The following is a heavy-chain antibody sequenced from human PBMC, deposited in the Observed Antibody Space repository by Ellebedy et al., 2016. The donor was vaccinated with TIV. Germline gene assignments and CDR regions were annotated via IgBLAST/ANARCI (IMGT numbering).Heavy chain of an antibody. J-gene: IGHJ4*01. CDR3: STLSDTGY. V-gene: IGHV3-74*01. Sequence: GESLKISCAASGFTFSRHWMHWIRQAPGKGLVWFSRINGDGGFTSHADFVKGRFPISRENAKNTLYLQMNSLKAEDTAMYYCSTLSDTGYWGHGTLVTVSS. D-gene: IGHD2-21*02. CDR1: GFTFSRHW. CDR2: INGDGGFT.